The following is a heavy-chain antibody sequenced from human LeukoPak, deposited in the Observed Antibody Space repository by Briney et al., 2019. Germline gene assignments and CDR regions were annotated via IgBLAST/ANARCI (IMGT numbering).Heavy chain of an antibody. V-gene: IGHV1-2*02. J-gene: IGHJ3*02. Sequence: ASVKVSCKASRYTLAGYYFHWVRQAPGQGLEWVGWINPNSGGTNYAQKFQGRVTMTRDTSISTIYMELGRLRFDDTAVFYSATTGYGGTYDAFDIWGQGTMVTVSS. D-gene: IGHD4-23*01. CDR1: RYTLAGYY. CDR3: ATTGYGGTYDAFDI. CDR2: INPNSGGT.